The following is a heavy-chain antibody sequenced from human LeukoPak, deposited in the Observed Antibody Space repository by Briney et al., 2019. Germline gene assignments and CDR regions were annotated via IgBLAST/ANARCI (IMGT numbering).Heavy chain of an antibody. CDR2: ISGSGTST. J-gene: IGHJ4*02. CDR3: AKMPVSYSSGWSNFDY. D-gene: IGHD6-19*01. V-gene: IGHV3-23*01. CDR1: GLTFTSYA. Sequence: GGSLRLSCAASGLTFTSYAMTWVRQAPGKGLEWVSAISGSGTSTYYADSVKGRFSISRDNSKNTLYLQMNSLRAEDTAVYYCAKMPVSYSSGWSNFDYWGQGTLVTVSS.